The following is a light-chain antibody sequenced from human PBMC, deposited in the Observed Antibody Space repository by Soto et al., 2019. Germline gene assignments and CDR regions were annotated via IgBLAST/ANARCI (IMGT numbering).Light chain of an antibody. Sequence: DIVLTQSPGTLSLSPGERATLSCRASQTVRDGYLAWYQQKPGQAPRLFIYGASARATGISDRFSGSGSGTDFTLTISGLEPADCAVYYCQQYGVSMFTFGQGAKLEIK. CDR2: GAS. CDR3: QQYGVSMFT. J-gene: IGKJ2*01. CDR1: QTVRDGY. V-gene: IGKV3-20*01.